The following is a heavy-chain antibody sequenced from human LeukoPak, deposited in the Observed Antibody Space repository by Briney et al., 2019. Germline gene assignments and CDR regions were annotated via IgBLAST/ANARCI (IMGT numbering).Heavy chain of an antibody. J-gene: IGHJ3*02. CDR3: ARAQKYSYDAFDI. Sequence: GGSLRLSCAASGFTVSSNYMSWVRQAPGKGLEWVSVIYSGGSTYYADSVKGRFTISRDNSKNTLYLQMNSLRAEDTAVYYCARAQKYSYDAFDIWGQGTMVIVSS. CDR1: GFTVSSNY. CDR2: IYSGGST. D-gene: IGHD4-11*01. V-gene: IGHV3-53*01.